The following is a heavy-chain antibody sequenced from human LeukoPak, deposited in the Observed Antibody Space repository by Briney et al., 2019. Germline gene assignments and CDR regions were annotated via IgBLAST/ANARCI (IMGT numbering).Heavy chain of an antibody. CDR3: AGEYCSSTSCYPDI. Sequence: ASVKVSCKASGYTFTSYGISWVRQAPGRGLEWMGWISAYNGNTNYAQNLQGRVTMTTDTSTSTAYMELRSLRTDDTAVYYCAGEYCSSTSCYPDIWGQGTMVTVSS. D-gene: IGHD2-2*01. CDR1: GYTFTSYG. J-gene: IGHJ3*02. V-gene: IGHV1-18*01. CDR2: ISAYNGNT.